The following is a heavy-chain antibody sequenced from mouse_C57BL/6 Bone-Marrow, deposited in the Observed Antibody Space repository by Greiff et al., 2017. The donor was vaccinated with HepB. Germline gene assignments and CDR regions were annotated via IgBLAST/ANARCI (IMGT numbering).Heavy chain of an antibody. J-gene: IGHJ4*01. V-gene: IGHV1-64*01. D-gene: IGHD2-1*01. CDR2: IHPNSGST. CDR3: AVIYYGIFYAMDY. Sequence: VQLQQPGAELVKPGASVKLSCKASGYTFTSYWMHWVKQRPGQGLEWIGMIHPNSGSTNYNEKFKSKATLTVDKSSITAYMQLSSLTSEDSAVYYCAVIYYGIFYAMDYWGQGTSVTVSS. CDR1: GYTFTSYW.